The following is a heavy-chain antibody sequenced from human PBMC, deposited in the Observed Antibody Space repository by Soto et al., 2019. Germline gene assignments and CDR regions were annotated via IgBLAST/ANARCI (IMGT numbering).Heavy chain of an antibody. D-gene: IGHD6-13*01. Sequence: QVQLVQSGAEVKKPGASVKVSCKASGYTFTSYGWARQAPGQGLEWMGWISGSNGNTNYAQKLQGRVTMTTDTSTSTAYMELRSLRSDDTAVYYWARVRAAPGSYYFDYWGQGTLVTVSS. V-gene: IGHV1-18*01. CDR1: GYTFTSYG. CDR3: ARVRAAPGSYYFDY. J-gene: IGHJ4*02. CDR2: ISGSNGNT.